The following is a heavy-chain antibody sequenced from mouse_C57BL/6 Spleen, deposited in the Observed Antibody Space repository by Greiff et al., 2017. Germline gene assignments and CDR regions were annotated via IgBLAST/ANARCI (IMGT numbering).Heavy chain of an antibody. CDR2: IDPSDSET. Sequence: QVQLQQPGAELVRPGSSVKLSCKASGYTFTSYWMHWVKQSPIQGLEWIGNIDPSDSETHYNPKFKDKATLTVDKSSSTAYMQLSSLTSEDSAVYYCARSTMITTTADCAMDYWGQGTSVTVSS. CDR3: ARSTMITTTADCAMDY. V-gene: IGHV1-52*01. CDR1: GYTFTSYW. J-gene: IGHJ4*01. D-gene: IGHD2-4*01.